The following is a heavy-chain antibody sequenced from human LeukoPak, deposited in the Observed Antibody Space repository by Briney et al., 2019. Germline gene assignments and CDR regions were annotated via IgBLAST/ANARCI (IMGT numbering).Heavy chain of an antibody. CDR1: GGSISSYY. D-gene: IGHD3-22*01. V-gene: IGHV4-59*01. CDR2: ICYSGST. Sequence: PSETLSLTCTVSGGSISSYYWSWIRQPPGKGLEWIGYICYSGSTNYNPSLKSRVTISVDTSKNQFSLKLSSVTAADTAVYYCARDLHYYDSSGHRYYYYYGMDVWGQGTTVTVSS. J-gene: IGHJ6*02. CDR3: ARDLHYYDSSGHRYYYYYGMDV.